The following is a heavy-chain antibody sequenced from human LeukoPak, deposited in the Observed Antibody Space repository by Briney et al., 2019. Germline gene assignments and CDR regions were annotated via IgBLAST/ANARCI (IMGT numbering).Heavy chain of an antibody. CDR3: ARGVPYDSWSGPHYSDY. J-gene: IGHJ4*02. D-gene: IGHD3-3*01. CDR2: IKQDGSQE. CDR1: RFTLSTYW. Sequence: QSGGSLRLSCAASRFTLSTYWMSWVRQAPGKGLEWVAHIKQDGSQEYYVDSVKGRFTISRDSAENSLYLQMNSLRAEDTAVYYCARGVPYDSWSGPHYSDYWGQGTLVTVSS. V-gene: IGHV3-7*01.